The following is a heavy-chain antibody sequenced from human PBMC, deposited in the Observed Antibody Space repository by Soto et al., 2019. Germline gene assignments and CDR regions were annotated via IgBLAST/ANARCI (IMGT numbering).Heavy chain of an antibody. CDR3: VRELIVGPAEYFQH. Sequence: EVQLVDSGGDLVQPGGSLRLSCAVSGFTFSNSWMSWVRQIPGKGLEWVANINRDGSQMYYVDSVKGRFTISRANAKNSLYLQMNSLRVEDTAVYYCVRELIVGPAEYFQHWGQGTLVTVSS. D-gene: IGHD2-21*01. J-gene: IGHJ1*01. CDR1: GFTFSNSW. V-gene: IGHV3-7*01. CDR2: INRDGSQM.